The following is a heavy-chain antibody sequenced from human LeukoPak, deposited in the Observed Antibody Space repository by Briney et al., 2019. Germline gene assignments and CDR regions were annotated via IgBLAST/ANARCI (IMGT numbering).Heavy chain of an antibody. J-gene: IGHJ4*02. D-gene: IGHD4-23*01. CDR2: IYYSGST. V-gene: IGHV4-39*01. Sequence: SETLSLTCTVSGGSISTSSYYWGWIRQPPGEGLEWIGTIYYSGSTYYNPSLESRVTISLDMSKNQFSLNLTSVTAADTAVYYCARVQAYGGKGYFDYWGQGTLVTVSS. CDR1: GGSISTSSYY. CDR3: ARVQAYGGKGYFDY.